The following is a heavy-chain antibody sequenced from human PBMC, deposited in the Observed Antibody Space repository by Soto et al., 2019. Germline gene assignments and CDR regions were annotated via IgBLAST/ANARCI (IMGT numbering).Heavy chain of an antibody. Sequence: EGQLVEFGGGLVKPGGSLRLSCAASGFSFSIYSYNWVRQAPGKGLEWLSYISPAGSSIYYADSVKGRFTISRDSARDSEHMQINSLRSADTAVYYCANDRGESGAFDIWGQRTMVTVSS. J-gene: IGHJ3*02. D-gene: IGHD3-16*01. CDR3: ANDRGESGAFDI. CDR2: ISPAGSSI. CDR1: GFSFSIYS. V-gene: IGHV3-48*01.